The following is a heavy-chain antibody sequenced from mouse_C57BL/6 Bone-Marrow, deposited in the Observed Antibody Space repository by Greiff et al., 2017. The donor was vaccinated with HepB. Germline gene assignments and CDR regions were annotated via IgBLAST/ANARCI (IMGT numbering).Heavy chain of an antibody. D-gene: IGHD3-1*01. V-gene: IGHV1-74*01. J-gene: IGHJ4*01. CDR3: SIYVPDFGRYAMDC. Sequence: QVQLQQPGAELVKPGASVKVSCKASGYTFTSYWMHWVKQRPGQGLEWIGRIHTSDSDTNYNQKFKGKATLTVDKSSSTAYMQISSLTSKDSAVYYYSIYVPDFGRYAMDCWGPGASVAVST. CDR1: GYTFTSYW. CDR2: IHTSDSDT.